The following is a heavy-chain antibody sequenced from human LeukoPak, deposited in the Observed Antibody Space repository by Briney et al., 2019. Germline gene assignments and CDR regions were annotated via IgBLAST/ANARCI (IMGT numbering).Heavy chain of an antibody. CDR2: IYNDGST. CDR3: ARDAGALTC. CDR1: GFTVSNNF. J-gene: IGHJ4*02. D-gene: IGHD3-10*01. Sequence: SGGSLRLSCAASGFTVSNNFMHWVRRAPGKGLEWVSLIYNDGSTYYAESVKGRFTMSRDNSKNTLYLQMNNLKPEDTAVYYCARDAGALTCWGQGTLVTVSS. V-gene: IGHV3-66*01.